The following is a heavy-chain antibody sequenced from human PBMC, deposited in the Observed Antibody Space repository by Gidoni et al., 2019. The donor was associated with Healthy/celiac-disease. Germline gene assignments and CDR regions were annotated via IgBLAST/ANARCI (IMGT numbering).Heavy chain of an antibody. CDR3: AGDYGDYQISGGY. V-gene: IGHV1-69*04. CDR1: GGTFSSYA. CDR2: IVPILGIA. J-gene: IGHJ4*02. D-gene: IGHD4-17*01. Sequence: QVQLVQSGAEVKKPGSSVKLSCKASGGTFSSYAISWVRQAPGQGLEWMGRIVPILGIANYAQKFQGRVTITADKSTSTAYMELSSLRSEDTAVYYCAGDYGDYQISGGYWGQGTLVTVSS.